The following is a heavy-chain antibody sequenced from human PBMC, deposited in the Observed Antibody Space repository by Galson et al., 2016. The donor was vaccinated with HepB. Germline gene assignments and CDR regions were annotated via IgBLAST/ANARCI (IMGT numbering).Heavy chain of an antibody. Sequence: SLRLSCAASGFTFSTYWMHWVRQAPGKGLEWVSRIGTDGRSNYADSVKGRFTISRDHSKNTLYLQMNSLRAEDTAIYYCARDRDARPYDYWGQGPLVIVSS. CDR1: GFTFSTYW. CDR3: ARDRDARPYDY. CDR2: IGTDGRS. V-gene: IGHV3-74*01. D-gene: IGHD5-24*01. J-gene: IGHJ4*02.